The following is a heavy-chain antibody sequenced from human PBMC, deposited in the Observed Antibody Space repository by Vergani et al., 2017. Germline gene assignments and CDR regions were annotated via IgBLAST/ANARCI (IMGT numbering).Heavy chain of an antibody. CDR1: GFTFSSYS. J-gene: IGHJ4*02. D-gene: IGHD2-21*02. CDR2: ISSSSSYI. CDR3: ARDQYCGGDFYSSGDFDY. Sequence: EVQLVESGGGLVKPGGSLRLSCAASGFTFSSYSMNWVRQAPGKGLEWVSSISSSSSYIYYADSVKGRFTISRDNAKNSLYLQMNSLRAEDTAVYYCARDQYCGGDFYSSGDFDYWGQGTLVTVSS. V-gene: IGHV3-21*01.